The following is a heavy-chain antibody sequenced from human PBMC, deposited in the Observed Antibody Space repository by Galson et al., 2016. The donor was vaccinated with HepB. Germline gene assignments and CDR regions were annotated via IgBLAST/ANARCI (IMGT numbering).Heavy chain of an antibody. D-gene: IGHD6-6*01. CDR2: VSHSSTYV. Sequence: SLRLSCAASGFTFDNYTMNWLRQAPGKGLEWVSSVSHSSTYVYYADSVQGRFTISRDNAKNSLYLEMNNLRVEDPAVFSCARSLGWYFDVWGRGTLVAVSS. J-gene: IGHJ2*01. V-gene: IGHV3-21*01. CDR3: ARSLGWYFDV. CDR1: GFTFDNYT.